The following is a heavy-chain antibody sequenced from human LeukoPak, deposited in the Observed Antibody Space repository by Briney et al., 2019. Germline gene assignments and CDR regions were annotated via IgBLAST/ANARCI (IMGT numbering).Heavy chain of an antibody. V-gene: IGHV4-39*01. J-gene: IGHJ4*02. CDR3: ARPPVPVSTKEGYLG. CDR1: GGSISSSSYS. Sequence: SETLSLTCTVSGGSISSSSYSWGWIRQPPGKGLEWIGSIYYSGSTYYNPSLKSRVTISVDTSKNQFSLKLSSVTAADTAVYYCARPPVPVSTKEGYLGWGQGTLVTVSS. CDR2: IYYSGST. D-gene: IGHD5/OR15-5a*01.